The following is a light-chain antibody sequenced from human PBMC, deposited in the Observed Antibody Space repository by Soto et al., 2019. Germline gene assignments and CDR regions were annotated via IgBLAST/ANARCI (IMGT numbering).Light chain of an antibody. V-gene: IGKV3-20*01. J-gene: IGKJ4*01. CDR3: QQYGSSPVT. CDR1: QSVSSSY. Sequence: IVMTQSPVTLSVSPGERDLLSRRASQSVSSSYLAWYQQKPGQAPRLLIYGASSRATGIPDRFSGSGSGTDFTLTISRLEPEDFAVYYCQQYGSSPVTFGGGTKVDIK. CDR2: GAS.